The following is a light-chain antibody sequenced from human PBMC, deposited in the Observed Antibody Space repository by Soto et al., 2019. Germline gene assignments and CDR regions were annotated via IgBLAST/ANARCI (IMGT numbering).Light chain of an antibody. J-gene: IGLJ1*01. Sequence: QSALTQPRSVSGSPGQSVTISCTGTSSDVGGYNYVSWFQQHPGKAPKLMIYDVNKRPLGVPDRFSGSKSGNTASLTISGLQADDEADYYCYSYVGSYTYVFGTGTKLTVL. V-gene: IGLV2-11*01. CDR1: SSDVGGYNY. CDR2: DVN. CDR3: YSYVGSYTYV.